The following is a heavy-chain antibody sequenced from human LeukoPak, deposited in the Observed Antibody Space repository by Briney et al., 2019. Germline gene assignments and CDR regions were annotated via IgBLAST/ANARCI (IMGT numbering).Heavy chain of an antibody. CDR1: GGSISSYY. J-gene: IGHJ2*01. Sequence: SETLSLTCTVSGGSISSYYWSWIRQPPGKGLEWLGRIYTTGSSSYNPSLKSRVTMSVDTSKNEFSLKLSSVTAADTAVYYCARGYYDILTGYYFYWYFDLWGRGTLVTVSS. D-gene: IGHD3-9*01. CDR2: IYTTGSS. CDR3: ARGYYDILTGYYFYWYFDL. V-gene: IGHV4-4*07.